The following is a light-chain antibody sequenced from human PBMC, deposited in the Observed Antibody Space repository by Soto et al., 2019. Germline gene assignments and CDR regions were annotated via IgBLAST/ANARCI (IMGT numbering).Light chain of an antibody. CDR1: QSIARD. CDR3: QQSYSTPPWT. Sequence: DIQMTQSPSSLSASVGDRVTITCRASQSIARDLNWYQQKSGKAPKFLIYAASSLQNGVPSRFSGRGFGTDFTLTISSLQPEDSATYFCQQSYSTPPWTFGQGTKVDIK. J-gene: IGKJ1*01. CDR2: AAS. V-gene: IGKV1-39*01.